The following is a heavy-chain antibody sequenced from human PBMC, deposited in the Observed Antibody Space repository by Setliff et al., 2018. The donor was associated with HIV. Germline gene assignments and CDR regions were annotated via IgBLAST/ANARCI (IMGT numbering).Heavy chain of an antibody. V-gene: IGHV4-59*08. CDR1: GDSINGYY. Sequence: SETLSLTCTVSGDSINGYYWSWFRQPPGRGLEWIGYIYSSGTTKYNPSLKSRVTILVDTSKTQFSLGLSSVTAADTAVYYCARRSAKSSFLYFDYWGQGTLVTVSS. CDR2: IYSSGTT. D-gene: IGHD3-16*02. J-gene: IGHJ4*02. CDR3: ARRSAKSSFLYFDY.